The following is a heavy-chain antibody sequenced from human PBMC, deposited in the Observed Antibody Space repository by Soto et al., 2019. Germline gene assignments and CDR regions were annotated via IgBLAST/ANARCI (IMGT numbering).Heavy chain of an antibody. CDR2: IYHSGNT. CDR3: ARCCYYDSSGYYYPNWFDP. D-gene: IGHD3-22*01. J-gene: IGHJ5*02. CDR1: GGSISSGGYS. Sequence: QLQLQESGSGLVKPSQTLSLTCAVSGGSISSGGYSWSWVRQPPGKGLEWIGYIYHSGNTYYNPSLKSRVTISVGRSKNQFSLKLSSVTAADTAVYYCARCCYYDSSGYYYPNWFDPWGQGTLVTVPS. V-gene: IGHV4-30-2*01.